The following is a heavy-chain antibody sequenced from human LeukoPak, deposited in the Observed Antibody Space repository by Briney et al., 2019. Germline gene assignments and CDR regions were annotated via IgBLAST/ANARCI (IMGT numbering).Heavy chain of an antibody. CDR1: GYTFTSYY. CDR2: INPSGGST. J-gene: IGHJ6*03. Sequence: ASVKVSCKASGYTFTSYYMHWVRQAPGQGLEWMGIINPSGGSTSYAQKFQGRVTMTRDMSTSTVYMELSSLRSKDTAVYYCASSGYSYGSYYYMDVWGKGTTVTVSS. D-gene: IGHD5-18*01. CDR3: ASSGYSYGSYYYMDV. V-gene: IGHV1-46*01.